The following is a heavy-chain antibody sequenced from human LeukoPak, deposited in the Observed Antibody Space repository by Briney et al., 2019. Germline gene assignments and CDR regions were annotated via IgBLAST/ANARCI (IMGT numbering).Heavy chain of an antibody. CDR3: AGICTNGICWVTS. V-gene: IGHV3-7*01. D-gene: IGHD2-8*01. Sequence: GGSLRLSCAASGFTFSSYWMTWVRQAPGKGLEWVANIKRDGSEKYYVDSVKGRFTISRDNAKNSLYLQMNSLRAEDTAVYYCAGICTNGICWVTSWGQGTLVTVSS. CDR2: IKRDGSEK. CDR1: GFTFSSYW. J-gene: IGHJ5*02.